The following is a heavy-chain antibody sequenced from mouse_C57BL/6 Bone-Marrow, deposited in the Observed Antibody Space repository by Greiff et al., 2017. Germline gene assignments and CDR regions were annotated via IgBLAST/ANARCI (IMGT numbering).Heavy chain of an antibody. CDR1: GYTFTSYW. J-gene: IGHJ3*01. CDR2: IDPSDSYT. D-gene: IGHD1-1*01. Sequence: QVQLQQPGAELVMPGASVKLSCKASGYTFTSYWMHWVKQRPGQGLEWIGGIDPSDSYTNYNQKFKGKSTLTVDKSSSTAYMQLSSLTSEDSAVYYCARGNYGSSYWFAYWGQGTLVTVSA. CDR3: ARGNYGSSYWFAY. V-gene: IGHV1-69*01.